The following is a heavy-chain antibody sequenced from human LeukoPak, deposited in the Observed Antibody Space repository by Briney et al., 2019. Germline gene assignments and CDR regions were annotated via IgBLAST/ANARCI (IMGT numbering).Heavy chain of an antibody. Sequence: GGSLRLSCAASGFTFSSYAMSWVRQAPGKGLEWVAFIRYDGSNKYYADSVKGRFTISRDNSKNTLYLQMNSLRAEDTALYYCAKDFRSNRWELGDGFDFWGQGTMVTVSS. J-gene: IGHJ3*01. CDR2: IRYDGSNK. CDR1: GFTFSSYA. D-gene: IGHD4-23*01. V-gene: IGHV3-30*02. CDR3: AKDFRSNRWELGDGFDF.